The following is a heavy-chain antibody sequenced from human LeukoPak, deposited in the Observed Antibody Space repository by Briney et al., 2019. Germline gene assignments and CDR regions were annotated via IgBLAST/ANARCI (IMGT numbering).Heavy chain of an antibody. D-gene: IGHD3-10*01. J-gene: IGHJ4*02. CDR1: GFTFSSYW. V-gene: IGHV3-7*03. CDR3: ARFPHYGSETYYPDF. CDR2: IKQDGSEK. Sequence: PGGSLRLSCAASGFTFSSYWMSGVRQAPGKGLEWVANIKQDGSEKYYVDSVKGRFTISRDNAKNSLYLQMSSLRADDTAVYFCARFPHYGSETYYPDFWGQGTLVTVSS.